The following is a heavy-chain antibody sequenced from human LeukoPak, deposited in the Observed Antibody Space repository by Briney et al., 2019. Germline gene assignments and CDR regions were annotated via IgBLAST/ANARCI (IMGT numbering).Heavy chain of an antibody. J-gene: IGHJ4*02. Sequence: GGSLRLSCAASGFTFSDYYMSWIRQAPGKGLEWVSYISSSGNTVYYADSVKGRFTISRDNAKNSLYLQMNSLRAEDTAVYYCARDAPKPMIAPAGRNVRELDHWGKGTLVTVSS. CDR3: ARDAPKPMIAPAGRNVRELDH. CDR1: GFTFSDYY. D-gene: IGHD6-13*01. CDR2: ISSSGNTV. V-gene: IGHV3-11*01.